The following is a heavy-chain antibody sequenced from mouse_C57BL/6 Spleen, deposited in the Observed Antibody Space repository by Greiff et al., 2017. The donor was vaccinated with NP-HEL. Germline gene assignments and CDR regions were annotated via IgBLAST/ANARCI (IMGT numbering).Heavy chain of an antibody. J-gene: IGHJ2*01. CDR2: ISDGGSYT. CDR1: GFTFSSYA. Sequence: EVQLVESGGGLVKPGGSLKLSCAASGFTFSSYAMSWVRQTPEKRLEWVATISDGGSYTYYPDNVKGRFTISRDNAKNNLYLQMSHLKSEDTAMYYCARADYGNYGDYWGQGTTLTVSS. V-gene: IGHV5-4*01. CDR3: ARADYGNYGDY. D-gene: IGHD2-1*01.